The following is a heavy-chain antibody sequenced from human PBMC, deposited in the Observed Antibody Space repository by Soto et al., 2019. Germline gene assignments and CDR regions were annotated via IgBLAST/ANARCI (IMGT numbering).Heavy chain of an antibody. CDR3: ARGVADMVRGVITGFDP. Sequence: QVQLVQSGAEVKKPGASVKVSCKASGYTFTSYDINWVRQATGQGLEWMGWMNPNSGNTGYAQKFQGRVTMTRNTSISTAYMELRSLSSEDTAVYYCARGVADMVRGVITGFDPWGQGTLVTVS. CDR1: GYTFTSYD. D-gene: IGHD3-10*01. J-gene: IGHJ5*02. CDR2: MNPNSGNT. V-gene: IGHV1-8*01.